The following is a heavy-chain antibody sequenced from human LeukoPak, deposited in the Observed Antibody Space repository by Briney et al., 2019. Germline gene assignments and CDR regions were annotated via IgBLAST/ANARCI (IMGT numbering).Heavy chain of an antibody. V-gene: IGHV1-18*01. Sequence: ASVKVSCKASGYTFTSYGISWVRQAPGQGLEWMGWISAYNGNTNYARKLQGRVTMTTDTSTSTAYMELRSLRSDDTAVYYCAREVRGYSGYDLNWFDPWGQGTLVTVSS. D-gene: IGHD5-12*01. J-gene: IGHJ5*02. CDR3: AREVRGYSGYDLNWFDP. CDR1: GYTFTSYG. CDR2: ISAYNGNT.